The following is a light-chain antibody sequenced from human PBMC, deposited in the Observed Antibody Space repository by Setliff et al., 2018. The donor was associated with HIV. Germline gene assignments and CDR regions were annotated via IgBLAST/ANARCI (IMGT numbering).Light chain of an antibody. J-gene: IGLJ1*01. CDR1: SNDVGAYST. Sequence: QSVLTQPASVSGSPGQSITISCTGTSNDVGAYSTVYWYQQHPGEAPKLMIYDVSTRPSGVSNRFSGSKSGNTASLTISGLQTEDEADYYCSSYTSSSTDVFGTGTRSPS. CDR2: DVS. CDR3: SSYTSSSTDV. V-gene: IGLV2-14*01.